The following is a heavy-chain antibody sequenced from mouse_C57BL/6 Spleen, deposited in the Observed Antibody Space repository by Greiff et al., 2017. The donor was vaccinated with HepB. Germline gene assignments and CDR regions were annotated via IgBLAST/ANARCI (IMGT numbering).Heavy chain of an antibody. J-gene: IGHJ3*01. CDR1: GYTFTDYY. CDR2: INPNNGGT. V-gene: IGHV1-26*01. CDR3: ASNYDGNYETY. Sequence: EVQLQQSGPELVKPGASVKISCKASGYTFTDYYMNWVKQSHGKSLEWIGDINPNNGGTSYNQKFKGKATLTVDKSSSTAYMELRSLTSEDSAVYYCASNYDGNYETYWGQGTLVTVSA. D-gene: IGHD2-1*01.